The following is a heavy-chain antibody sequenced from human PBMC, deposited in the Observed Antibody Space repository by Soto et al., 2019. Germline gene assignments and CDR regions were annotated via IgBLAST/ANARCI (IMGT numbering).Heavy chain of an antibody. CDR2: ILVGGST. V-gene: IGHV3-23*01. D-gene: IGHD2-8*02. Sequence: GGSLRLSCAVSGFICSSYDMSWVRQAPGKGLEWVSTILVGGSTHYEDSVKGRFTISRDTSKNTVYLQMNSLTAGDTAVYYCAKAAATGGGAFEIYGQGTLVTVSS. CDR1: GFICSSYD. J-gene: IGHJ3*02. CDR3: AKAAATGGGAFEI.